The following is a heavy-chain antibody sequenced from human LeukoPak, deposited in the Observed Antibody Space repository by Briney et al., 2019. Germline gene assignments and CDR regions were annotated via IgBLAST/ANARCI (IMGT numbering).Heavy chain of an antibody. CDR2: IYHSGST. J-gene: IGHJ3*02. CDR1: GGSISSGGYS. Sequence: PSQTLSLTCAVSGGSISSGGYSWSWIRQPPGKGLEWIGYIYHSGSTNYNPSLKSRVTISVDTSKNQFSLKLSSVTAADTAVYYCARLRRYDFWSGYYNPPDAFDIWGQGTMVTVSS. CDR3: ARLRRYDFWSGYYNPPDAFDI. D-gene: IGHD3-3*01. V-gene: IGHV4-30-2*01.